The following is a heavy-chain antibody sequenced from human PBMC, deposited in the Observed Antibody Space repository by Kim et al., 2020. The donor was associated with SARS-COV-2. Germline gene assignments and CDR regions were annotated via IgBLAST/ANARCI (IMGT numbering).Heavy chain of an antibody. D-gene: IGHD3-3*01. CDR3: ARGMGRITIFGVVIEDYYYGMDV. CDR1: GFTFSSYS. V-gene: IGHV3-21*01. CDR2: ISSSSSYI. J-gene: IGHJ6*02. Sequence: GGSLRLSCAASGFTFSSYSMNWVRQAPGKGLEWVSSISSSSSYIYYADSVKGRFTISRDNAKNSLYLQMNSLRAEDTAVYYCARGMGRITIFGVVIEDYYYGMDVWGQWTTVTVSS.